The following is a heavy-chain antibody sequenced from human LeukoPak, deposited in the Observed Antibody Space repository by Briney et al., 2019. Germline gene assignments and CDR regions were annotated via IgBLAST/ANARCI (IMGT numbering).Heavy chain of an antibody. Sequence: RPSQTLSLTCTVSSGSISTSYSYYWTWIRQPTGKGLAWIGRVYRSVTTTYHPSLKSRVTISVDTSKNQFSLNLTSVTAADSAVYFCARDCDPHRRSWHGPYYYYMDVWGKGTRVTVSS. V-gene: IGHV4-61*02. CDR3: ARDCDPHRRSWHGPYYYYMDV. CDR1: SGSISTSYSYY. J-gene: IGHJ6*03. D-gene: IGHD6-13*01. CDR2: VYRSVTT.